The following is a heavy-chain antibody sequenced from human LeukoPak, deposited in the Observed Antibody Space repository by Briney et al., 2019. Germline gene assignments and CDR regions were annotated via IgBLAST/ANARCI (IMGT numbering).Heavy chain of an antibody. V-gene: IGHV4-39*01. CDR2: IYHSGGT. J-gene: IGHJ4*02. CDR3: ASLIAAGYFDH. Sequence: PSETLSLTCSVSGGSISSGYYYWGWIRQPPGKGLEWIGVIYHSGGTYYNPSLKSRLTMSVDTSKNQFSLKLSSVTATDTAVYYCASLIAAGYFDHWGQGTLVTVSS. D-gene: IGHD6-13*01. CDR1: GGSISSGYYY.